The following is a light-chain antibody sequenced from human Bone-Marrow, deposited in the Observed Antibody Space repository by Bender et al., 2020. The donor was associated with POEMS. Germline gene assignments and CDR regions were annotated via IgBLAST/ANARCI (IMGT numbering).Light chain of an antibody. CDR2: EVT. V-gene: IGLV2-8*01. CDR3: AAWDDSRNGWV. Sequence: QSALTQPPSASGSPGQSVTISCTGTTNDVGGYNYVSWYQQHPGKAPKLMISEVTKRPSGVPDRFSGSKSGNTASLTVSGLQAEDEDDYYCAAWDDSRNGWVFGGGTKLTVL. CDR1: TNDVGGYNY. J-gene: IGLJ3*02.